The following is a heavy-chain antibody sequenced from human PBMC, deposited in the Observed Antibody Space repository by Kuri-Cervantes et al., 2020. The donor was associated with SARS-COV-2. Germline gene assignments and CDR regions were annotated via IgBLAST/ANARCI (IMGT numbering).Heavy chain of an antibody. V-gene: IGHV3-15*01. D-gene: IGHD2-2*01. J-gene: IGHJ4*02. CDR1: GFTFSNAW. Sequence: GESLKISCAASGFTFSNAWMSWVRQAPGKGLEWVGRIKSKTDGGTTDYAAPVKGRFTISRDDSKNTLYLQMNSLKTEDTAVYYCTTDSVVVPAAFFDYWGQGTLVTVSS. CDR2: IKSKTDGGTT. CDR3: TTDSVVVPAAFFDY.